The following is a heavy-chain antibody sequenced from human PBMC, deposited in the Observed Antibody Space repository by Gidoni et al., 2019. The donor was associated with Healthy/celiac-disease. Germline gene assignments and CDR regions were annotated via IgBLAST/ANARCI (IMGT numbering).Heavy chain of an antibody. J-gene: IGHJ4*02. CDR1: GGPISSINW. Sequence: QVQLQESGPGLVKPSGTLSLTCAVSGGPISSINWWSWVRQPPGKGLEWIGEIYHSGSTNYNPSLKSRVTISVDKSKNQFSLKLSSVTAADTAVYYCARGDHYDSSGSEGTVFDYWAREPWSPSPQ. D-gene: IGHD3-22*01. CDR2: IYHSGST. V-gene: IGHV4-4*02. CDR3: ARGDHYDSSGSEGTVFDY.